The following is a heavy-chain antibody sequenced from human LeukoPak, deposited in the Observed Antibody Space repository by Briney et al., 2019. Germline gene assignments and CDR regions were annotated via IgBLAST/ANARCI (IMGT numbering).Heavy chain of an antibody. D-gene: IGHD3-16*01. CDR3: ARKAVGGAFAV. CDR2: TDYRSKGYN. CDR1: GDSGSSNSAA. V-gene: IGHV6-1*01. J-gene: IGHJ3*01. Sequence: SQTLSRTCAMSGDSGSSNSAAWNWIRQSPSRGLGRLGRTDYRSKGYNDYAVSVKGGIAISPDTYKNQSYLQLTPVTPEDTAVYYCARKAVGGAFAVWGQGTMVTVSS.